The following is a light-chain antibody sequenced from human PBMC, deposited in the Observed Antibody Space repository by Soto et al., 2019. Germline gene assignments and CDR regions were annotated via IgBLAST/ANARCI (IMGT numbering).Light chain of an antibody. CDR3: CSYAGSYTYVV. Sequence: ALTQPRSASGSPGQSVTISCTGTSSDVGGYNYVSWYQQHPGKAPKLMIYDVSKRPSGVPDRFSGSKSGDTASLTISGLQAEDEADYYCCSYAGSYTYVVFGGGTKVTVL. V-gene: IGLV2-11*01. CDR2: DVS. J-gene: IGLJ2*01. CDR1: SSDVGGYNY.